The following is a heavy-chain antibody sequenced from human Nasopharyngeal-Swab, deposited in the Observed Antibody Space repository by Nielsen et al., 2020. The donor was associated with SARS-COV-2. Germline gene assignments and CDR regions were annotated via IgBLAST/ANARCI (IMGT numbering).Heavy chain of an antibody. Sequence: ASVKVSCKAPGYTFTSYYLHWVRQAPGQGLEWMGIINPTDGSTSYAQKFEGRVTMTRVTSTSTVYMELNSLRSEDTAVYYCARVLPFRITGTSGMDVWGQGTTVTVSS. CDR3: ARVLPFRITGTSGMDV. J-gene: IGHJ6*02. V-gene: IGHV1-46*01. CDR2: INPTDGST. CDR1: GYTFTSYY. D-gene: IGHD1-7*01.